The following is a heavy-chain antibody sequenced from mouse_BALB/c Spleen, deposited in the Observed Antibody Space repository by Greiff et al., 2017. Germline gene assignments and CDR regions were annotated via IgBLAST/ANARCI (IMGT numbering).Heavy chain of an antibody. V-gene: IGHV5-17*02. CDR1: GFTFSSFG. D-gene: IGHD1-1*01. CDR2: ISSGSSTI. CDR3: ARLRSSYAMDY. Sequence: EVKLMESGGGLVQPGGSRKLSCAASGFTFSSFGMHWVRQAPEKGLEWVAYISSGSSTIYYADTVKGRFTISRDNPKNTLFLQMTSLRSEDTAMYYCARLRSSYAMDYWGQGTSVTVSS. J-gene: IGHJ4*01.